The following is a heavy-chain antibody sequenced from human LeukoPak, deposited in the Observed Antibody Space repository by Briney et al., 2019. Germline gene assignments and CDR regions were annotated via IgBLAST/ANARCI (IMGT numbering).Heavy chain of an antibody. D-gene: IGHD6-19*01. CDR1: GFTFSDYG. V-gene: IGHV3-30*02. CDR2: VRYDGTHQ. CDR3: VKDQAGG. J-gene: IGHJ4*02. Sequence: GGSLTLSCAASGFTFSDYGMHWVRQAPGKGLEWVAFVRYDGTHQYYTDSVEGRFIISRDNSMNTLYLQMNSLRTEDTAVYYCVKDQAGGWGQGTLVTVSS.